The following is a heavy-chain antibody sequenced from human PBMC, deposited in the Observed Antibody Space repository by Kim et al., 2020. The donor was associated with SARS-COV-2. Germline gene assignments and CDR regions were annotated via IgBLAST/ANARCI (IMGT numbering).Heavy chain of an antibody. CDR3: ARERGGRNYAYYYYYYGMDV. CDR1: GFTVSSNY. CDR2: IYSGGST. V-gene: IGHV3-66*01. Sequence: GGSLRLSCAASGFTVSSNYMSWVRQAPGKGLEWVSVIYSGGSTYYADSVKGRFTISRDNSKNTLYLQMNSLRAEDTAVYYCARERGGRNYAYYYYYYGMDVWGQGTTVTVSS. D-gene: IGHD3-16*01. J-gene: IGHJ6*02.